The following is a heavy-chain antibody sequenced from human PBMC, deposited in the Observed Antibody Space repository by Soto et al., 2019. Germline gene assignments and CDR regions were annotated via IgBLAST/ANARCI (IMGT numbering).Heavy chain of an antibody. Sequence: GGSLRLSCAASGFTFSDYYMSWIRQAPGKGLEWVSYIEIGTTNMYYADSVKGRFTISRDNAKNLLFLQMSSLRAEDTAVYYCARFFRRSGTTHYDYWGQGTLVTVSS. CDR3: ARFFRRSGTTHYDY. J-gene: IGHJ4*02. CDR2: IEIGTTNM. CDR1: GFTFSDYY. V-gene: IGHV3-11*01. D-gene: IGHD2-15*01.